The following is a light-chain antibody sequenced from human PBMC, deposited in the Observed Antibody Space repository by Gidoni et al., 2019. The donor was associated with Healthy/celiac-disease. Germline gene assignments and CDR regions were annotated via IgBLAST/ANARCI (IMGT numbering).Light chain of an antibody. Sequence: DIVMTQSLDSLAVSLGVRATINCTSSQRVLYSSNNKNYLAWYQQKPGQPPKLLIYWASTRESGVPDRFSGSGSGTDFTLTISSLQAEDVAVYYCQQYYSTPCTFGQGTKVEIK. CDR3: QQYYSTPCT. CDR1: QRVLYSSNNKNY. J-gene: IGKJ2*02. V-gene: IGKV4-1*01. CDR2: WAS.